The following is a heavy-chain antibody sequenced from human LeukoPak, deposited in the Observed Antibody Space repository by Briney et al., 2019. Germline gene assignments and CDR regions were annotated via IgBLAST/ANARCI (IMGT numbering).Heavy chain of an antibody. CDR1: GYSFTNND. CDR3: ARGHATYDSRNYYVYYFDY. J-gene: IGHJ4*02. V-gene: IGHV1-8*01. Sequence: ASVKVSCTTSGYSFTNNDINWVRQATGQGLEWMGWLNPRSGNTGSAQKFQGRVTMTRDNSIDTAYMELGSLTSEDTAVYYRARGHATYDSRNYYVYYFDYWGQGTPVTVSS. CDR2: LNPRSGNT. D-gene: IGHD3-10*01.